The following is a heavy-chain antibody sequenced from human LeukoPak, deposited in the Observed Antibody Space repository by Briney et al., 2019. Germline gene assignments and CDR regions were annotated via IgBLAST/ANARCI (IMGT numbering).Heavy chain of an antibody. CDR3: ARHLRFCDY. J-gene: IGHJ4*02. CDR1: GFTFSSYA. Sequence: GGSLRLSCAASGFTFSSYAMHWVRQAPGKGLEWVAVISYDGSNKYYADSVKGRFTISRDNSKNTLYLQMNSLRAEDTAVYYCARHLRFCDYWGQGTLVTVSS. V-gene: IGHV3-30*04. D-gene: IGHD3-3*01. CDR2: ISYDGSNK.